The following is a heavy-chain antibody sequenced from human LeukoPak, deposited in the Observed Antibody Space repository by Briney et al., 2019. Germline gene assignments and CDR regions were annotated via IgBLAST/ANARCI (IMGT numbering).Heavy chain of an antibody. V-gene: IGHV1-58*01. J-gene: IGHJ6*02. CDR1: GFTFTTSA. CDR2: IVVGSGNT. CDR3: AAERGRGMDV. D-gene: IGHD3-16*01. Sequence: GPSVTVSSTAPGFTFTTSAVQWVRQARGQRLEWIGWIVVGSGNTNYAQKFQERVTITRDMSTSTAYMELSSLRSEDTAVYYCAAERGRGMDVWGQGTTVTVSS.